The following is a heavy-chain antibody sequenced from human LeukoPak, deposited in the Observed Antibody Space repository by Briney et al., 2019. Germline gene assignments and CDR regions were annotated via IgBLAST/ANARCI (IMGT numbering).Heavy chain of an antibody. V-gene: IGHV3-30*03. Sequence: GGSLRLSCAASGLTFSSYGMHWVRQAPGKGLEWVAVISYDGSNKYYADSVKGRFTISRDNSKNTLYLQMNSLRAEDTAVYYCASHFSTIVVLPAATPNDYWGQGTLVTVSS. CDR1: GLTFSSYG. CDR2: ISYDGSNK. CDR3: ASHFSTIVVLPAATPNDY. D-gene: IGHD2-2*02. J-gene: IGHJ4*02.